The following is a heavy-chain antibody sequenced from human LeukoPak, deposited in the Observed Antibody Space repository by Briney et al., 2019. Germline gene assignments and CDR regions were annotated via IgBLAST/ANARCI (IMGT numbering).Heavy chain of an antibody. Sequence: SETLSLTCAVYGGSFSGYYWSWIRQPPGKGLEWIGEINHSGSTNYNPSLKSRVTISVDTSKNQFSLKLSSVTAADTAVYYCAREVAAAAVPYYFDYWGQGTLVTVSS. D-gene: IGHD6-13*01. J-gene: IGHJ4*02. CDR1: GGSFSGYY. V-gene: IGHV4-34*01. CDR3: AREVAAAAVPYYFDY. CDR2: INHSGST.